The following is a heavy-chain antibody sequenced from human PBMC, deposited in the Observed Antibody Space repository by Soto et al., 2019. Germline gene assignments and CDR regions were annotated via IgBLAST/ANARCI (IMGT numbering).Heavy chain of an antibody. Sequence: SETLSLTCTVSGGSISSYYWSWIRQPPGKGLEWIGQTYHGGSTNTNPSLESRVTISVDKPKNQFSLNLFSVTAADTALYYCARHRASGFGFDFWGQGTLVTVSS. V-gene: IGHV4-59*08. D-gene: IGHD3-9*01. CDR2: TYHGGST. J-gene: IGHJ4*02. CDR1: GGSISSYY. CDR3: ARHRASGFGFDF.